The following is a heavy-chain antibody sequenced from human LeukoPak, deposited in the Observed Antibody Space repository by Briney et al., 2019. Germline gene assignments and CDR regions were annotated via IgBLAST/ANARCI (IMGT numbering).Heavy chain of an antibody. CDR1: GFTFSSYG. J-gene: IGHJ6*03. CDR2: ISFDGSIK. Sequence: PGRSLRLSCAASGFTFSSYGMHCVRQAPGKGLEWVAVISFDGSIKYYADSVKGRFTISRDNTKDSLYLQMNSLRAEDTAVYYCARAPAKDIVVVPAAVNYMDVWGKGTTVTVSS. V-gene: IGHV3-33*05. CDR3: ARAPAKDIVVVPAAVNYMDV. D-gene: IGHD2-2*01.